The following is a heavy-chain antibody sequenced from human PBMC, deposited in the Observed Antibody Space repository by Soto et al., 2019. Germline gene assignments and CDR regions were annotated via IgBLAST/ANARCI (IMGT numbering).Heavy chain of an antibody. J-gene: IGHJ5*02. CDR2: ISGSGGST. Sequence: GGSLRLSCAASGLTFSSYAMSWVRQAPGKGLEWVSAISGSGGSTYYADSVKGRFTISRDNSKNTLYLQMNSLRAEDTAVYYCAKEGDEGYYDSRSYSNWVDPWGQGTLVTVSA. CDR3: AKEGDEGYYDSRSYSNWVDP. V-gene: IGHV3-23*01. CDR1: GLTFSSYA. D-gene: IGHD3-22*01.